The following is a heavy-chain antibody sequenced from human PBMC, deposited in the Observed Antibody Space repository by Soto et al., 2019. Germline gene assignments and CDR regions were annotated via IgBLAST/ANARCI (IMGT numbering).Heavy chain of an antibody. J-gene: IGHJ4*02. CDR2: ITPFSGDV. CDR1: GNTITYSY. Sequence: PVKVSCKAWGNTITYSYLHWVQQAPGQALEWMGWITPFSGDVHYAQKFQERVTITRDRSINTAYMELSSLRSEDTAVYYCASSSAGTPLFYWGQGTLVTVSS. CDR3: ASSSAGTPLFY. V-gene: IGHV1-45*02. D-gene: IGHD6-13*01.